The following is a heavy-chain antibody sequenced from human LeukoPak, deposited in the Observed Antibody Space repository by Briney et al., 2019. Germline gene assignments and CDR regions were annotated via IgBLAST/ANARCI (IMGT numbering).Heavy chain of an antibody. J-gene: IGHJ3*02. V-gene: IGHV1-2*02. CDR1: GYTFSDYH. CDR3: ARTRRRAADDAFDI. CDR2: INPKSGGT. Sequence: ASVKVSCKASGYTFSDYHMQWVRQAPGQGLEWVGWINPKSGGTRFAQKLQGRVTMTSDTSLNTAYMELSSLRSEDTAVYYCARTRRRAADDAFDIWGQGTMVTVSS. D-gene: IGHD6-13*01.